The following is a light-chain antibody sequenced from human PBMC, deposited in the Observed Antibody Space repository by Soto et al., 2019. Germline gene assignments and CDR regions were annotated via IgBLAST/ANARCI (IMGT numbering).Light chain of an antibody. CDR3: QQGDHLPYT. V-gene: IGKV1-12*01. J-gene: IGKJ3*01. CDR1: QGSSSG. CDR2: AAS. Sequence: DIQMAQSPSSVAASVGDRVTITCRASQGSSSGSSWYQQKPGKAPKLLIYAASRLPSGVPSRFSGSGSGTDFTLTISSLQPEDFATYYCQQGDHLPYTCGPGNKVDI.